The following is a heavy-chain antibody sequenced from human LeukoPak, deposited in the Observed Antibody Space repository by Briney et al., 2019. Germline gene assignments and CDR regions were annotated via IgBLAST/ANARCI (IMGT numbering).Heavy chain of an antibody. CDR2: IYYSGST. Sequence: PSETLSLTCTVSGDSISNYYWSWIRQPPGKGLEWIGYIYYSGSTNYNPSLKSRVTISVDTSKNQFSLRLSSVTAADTAVYYCARRQSSGWYFDYWGQGTLVTVSS. D-gene: IGHD6-19*01. CDR3: ARRQSSGWYFDY. CDR1: GDSISNYY. V-gene: IGHV4-59*08. J-gene: IGHJ4*02.